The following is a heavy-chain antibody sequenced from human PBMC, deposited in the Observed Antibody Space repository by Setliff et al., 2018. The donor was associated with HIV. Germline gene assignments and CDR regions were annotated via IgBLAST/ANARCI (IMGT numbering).Heavy chain of an antibody. CDR2: IFRGVTT. Sequence: SETLSLTCAVSGYPIIEAYYWLWIRKSPTKGLEYIGIIFRGVTTYYNPSLRSRVALSMDTSKNQFSLRLSSVTAADTAIYYCARADSRRGAGYQYMAVWGKGTTVTVSS. CDR3: ARADSRRGAGYQYMAV. V-gene: IGHV4-38-2*01. CDR1: GYPIIEAYY. D-gene: IGHD4-4*01. J-gene: IGHJ6*03.